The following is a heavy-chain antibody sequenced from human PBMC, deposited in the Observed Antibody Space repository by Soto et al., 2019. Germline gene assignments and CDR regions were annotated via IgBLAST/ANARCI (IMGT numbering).Heavy chain of an antibody. CDR3: ARSVAVPGAHIDY. D-gene: IGHD6-19*01. CDR1: GGSISGSY. CDR2: VYYTGST. J-gene: IGHJ4*02. Sequence: SETLSLTCSVSGGSISGSYWSWIRQSPGKGLELLGYVYYTGSTNYSPSLRSRVSISVDTSKNEFSLRLSSVTAADTAVYFCARSVAVPGAHIDYWGQGTQVNVSS. V-gene: IGHV4-59*01.